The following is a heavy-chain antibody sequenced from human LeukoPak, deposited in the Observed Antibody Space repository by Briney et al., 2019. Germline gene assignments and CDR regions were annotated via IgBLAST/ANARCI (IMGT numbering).Heavy chain of an antibody. Sequence: SETLSLTCAAYGGSFSGYYWSWIRQPPGKGLEWIGEINHSGSTNYNPSLKSRVTISVDTSKNQFSLKLSSVTAADTAVYYCARGPIAVAGTGYYYGMDVWGQGTTVTVSS. CDR3: ARGPIAVAGTGYYYGMDV. CDR1: GGSFSGYY. D-gene: IGHD6-19*01. J-gene: IGHJ6*02. V-gene: IGHV4-34*01. CDR2: INHSGST.